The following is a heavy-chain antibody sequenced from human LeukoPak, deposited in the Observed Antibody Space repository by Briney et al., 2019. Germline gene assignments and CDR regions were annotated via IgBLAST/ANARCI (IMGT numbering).Heavy chain of an antibody. CDR2: IIPIFGIA. V-gene: IGHV1-69*04. J-gene: IGHJ5*02. Sequence: APVKVSCKAFGGTFSSYAISWVRQAPGQGLEWRGRIIPIFGIANYAQKIQGRVTITADKSTSTAYMELSSLRSEDTAVYYCARDPNIAAAGTNWFDPWGQGTLVTVSS. CDR3: ARDPNIAAAGTNWFDP. D-gene: IGHD6-13*01. CDR1: GGTFSSYA.